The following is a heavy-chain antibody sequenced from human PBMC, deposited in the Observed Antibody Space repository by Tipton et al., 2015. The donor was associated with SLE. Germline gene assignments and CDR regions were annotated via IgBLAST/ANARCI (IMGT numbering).Heavy chain of an antibody. D-gene: IGHD3-3*01. CDR2: IYYSGST. J-gene: IGHJ6*03. CDR3: ARSILEWFPYHYYYMDV. V-gene: IGHV4-34*01. Sequence: LRLSCAVYGGSFSGYYWSWIRQPPGKGLEWIGYIYYSGSTYYNPSLKSRVTISVDTSKNQFSLKLSSVTAADTAVYYCARSILEWFPYHYYYMDVWGKGTTVTVSS. CDR1: GGSFSGYY.